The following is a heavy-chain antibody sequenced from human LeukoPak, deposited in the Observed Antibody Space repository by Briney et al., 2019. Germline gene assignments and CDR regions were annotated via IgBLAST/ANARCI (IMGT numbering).Heavy chain of an antibody. V-gene: IGHV4-59*01. CDR3: ASSGPLVIVVVVAGTLMWGGYYFDY. J-gene: IGHJ4*02. CDR2: IYYSGST. Sequence: SETLSLTCTVSGGSISSYYWSWIRQPPGKGLEWIGYIYYSGSTNYNPSLKSRVTISVDTSKNQFSLKLSSVTAADTAVYYCASSGPLVIVVVVAGTLMWGGYYFDYWGQGTLVTVSS. D-gene: IGHD2-15*01. CDR1: GGSISSYY.